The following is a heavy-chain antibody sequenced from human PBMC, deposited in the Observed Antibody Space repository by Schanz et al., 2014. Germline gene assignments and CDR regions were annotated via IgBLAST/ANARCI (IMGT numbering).Heavy chain of an antibody. CDR2: ISGYNGDT. CDR3: ARDRVSFVRGPLGVD. V-gene: IGHV1-18*01. Sequence: QVQLVQSGAEVKKPGASVKVSCQASGYSFTTYGLNWVRQAPGQGLEWMGWISGYNGDTNYAPKFQDRVTMTTDTSTGITSLELRNLKSDDTAVYYCARDRVSFVRGPLGVDWGQGTQVIVSS. J-gene: IGHJ4*02. CDR1: GYSFTTYG. D-gene: IGHD3-10*01.